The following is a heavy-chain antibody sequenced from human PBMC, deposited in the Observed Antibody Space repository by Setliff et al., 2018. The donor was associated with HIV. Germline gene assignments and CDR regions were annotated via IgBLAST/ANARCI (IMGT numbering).Heavy chain of an antibody. V-gene: IGHV4-30-4*01. J-gene: IGHJ4*02. Sequence: LSLTCAVSGASFVGDNHWRWIRQTPEGGLEWIAYFMYTDIHYVNYLNYRNPSLASRLSISVDKSKNQFSLTLSSVTAADTAVYYCARARSDWYNVRPYYFDLWGQGTPVTVSS. CDR1: GASFVGDNH. D-gene: IGHD6-19*01. CDR3: ARARSDWYNVRPYYFDL. CDR2: FMYTDIHYVNYLN.